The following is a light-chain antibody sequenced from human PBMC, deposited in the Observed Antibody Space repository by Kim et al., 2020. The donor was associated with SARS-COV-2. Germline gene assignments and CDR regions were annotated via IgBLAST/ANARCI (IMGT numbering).Light chain of an antibody. V-gene: IGLV1-47*01. CDR2: RNN. CDR3: AAWDDSLSGPV. CDR1: TSNIGTNY. Sequence: RITLSSSGSTSNIGTNYVSWYQHLPGTAPKLLIYRNNQRPSGVPDRFSGSKSGTSASLAISGLRSDDEADYYCAAWDDSLSGPVFGGGTQLTVL. J-gene: IGLJ2*01.